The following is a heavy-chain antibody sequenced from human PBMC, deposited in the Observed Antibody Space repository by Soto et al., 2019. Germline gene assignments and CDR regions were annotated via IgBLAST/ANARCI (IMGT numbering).Heavy chain of an antibody. D-gene: IGHD2-15*01. J-gene: IGHJ3*02. CDR3: AISTVVTLEDAFDI. V-gene: IGHV1-69*13. CDR2: TIPIFGTA. CDR1: GGTFSSYA. Sequence: GASVKVSCKASGGTFSSYAISWVRQAPGQGLEWMGGTIPIFGTANYAQKFQGRVTITADESTSTAYMELSSLRSEDTAVYYCAISTVVTLEDAFDIWGQGTMVTVSS.